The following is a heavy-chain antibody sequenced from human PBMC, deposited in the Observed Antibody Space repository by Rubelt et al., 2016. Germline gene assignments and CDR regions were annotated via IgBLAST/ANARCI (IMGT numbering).Heavy chain of an antibody. J-gene: IGHJ3*02. CDR2: INHSGST. CDR3: ASVQVVPAAIGDDAFDI. Sequence: QVQLQQWGAGLLKPSETLSLTCAVYGGSFSGYYWSWIRQPPGKGLEWIGEINHSGSTNYNPSLKSRVTISGDTSKNQFSLKLSSVTAADTAVYYCASVQVVPAAIGDDAFDIWGQGTMVTVSS. CDR1: GGSFSGYY. D-gene: IGHD2-2*01. V-gene: IGHV4-34*01.